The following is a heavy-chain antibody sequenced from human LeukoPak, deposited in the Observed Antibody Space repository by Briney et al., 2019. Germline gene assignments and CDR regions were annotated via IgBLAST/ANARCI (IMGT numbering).Heavy chain of an antibody. CDR1: GYTLTELS. J-gene: IGHJ5*02. V-gene: IGHV1-2*02. Sequence: ASVKVSCKVSGYTLTELSMHWVRQAPGQGLEWMGWINPNSGGTNYAQKFQGRVTMTRDTSISTAYMELSRLRSDDTAVYYCARDRVLAARTRWFDPWGQGTLVTVSS. CDR3: ARDRVLAARTRWFDP. D-gene: IGHD6-6*01. CDR2: INPNSGGT.